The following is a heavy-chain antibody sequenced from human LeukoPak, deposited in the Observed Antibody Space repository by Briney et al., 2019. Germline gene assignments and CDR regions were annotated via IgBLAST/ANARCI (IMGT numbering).Heavy chain of an antibody. CDR2: IYYSGST. D-gene: IGHD6-13*01. V-gene: IGHV4-39*01. CDR3: AIFESSSWYYFDY. Sequence: SETLSLTCTVSGGSISSSSYYWGWIRQPPGKGLEWIGSIYYSGSTYYNPSLKSRVTISVDTSKNQFSLKLSSGTAADTAVYYCAIFESSSWYYFDYWGQGTLVTVSS. CDR1: GGSISSSSYY. J-gene: IGHJ4*02.